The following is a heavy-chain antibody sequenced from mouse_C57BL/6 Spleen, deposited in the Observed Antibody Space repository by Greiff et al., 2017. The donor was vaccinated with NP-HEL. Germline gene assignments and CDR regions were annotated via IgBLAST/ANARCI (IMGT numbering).Heavy chain of an antibody. CDR3: ARALDAMDY. CDR1: GYSFTGYY. Sequence: VQLQQSGPELVKPGASVKISCKASGYSFTGYYMNWVKQSPEKSLEWIGEINPSTGGTTYNQKFKAKATLTVDKSSSTAYMQLKSLTSEDSAVYYCARALDAMDYWGQGTSGTVSS. CDR2: INPSTGGT. V-gene: IGHV1-42*01. J-gene: IGHJ4*01.